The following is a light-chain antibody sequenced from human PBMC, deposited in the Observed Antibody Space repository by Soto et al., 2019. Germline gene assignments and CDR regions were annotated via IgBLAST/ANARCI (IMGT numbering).Light chain of an antibody. J-gene: IGLJ1*01. CDR3: SSYTTSNTRQIV. V-gene: IGLV2-14*03. CDR1: SSDVGGYNY. CDR2: DVS. Sequence: HSVLTQPASVSVFPGQSSTISCTGTSSDVGGYNYVSWYQHHPGKAPKLIIYDVSNRPSGVSIRFSGSKSDNTASLTISGLQPEDEADYHCSSYTTSNTRQIVFGTGTKVTVL.